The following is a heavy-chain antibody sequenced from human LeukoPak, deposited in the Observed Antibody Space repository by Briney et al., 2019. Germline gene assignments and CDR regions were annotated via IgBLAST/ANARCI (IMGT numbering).Heavy chain of an antibody. V-gene: IGHV3-74*01. Sequence: AGSLRLSCAAAGFTLSSYWMHWVRQAPGKGLVWVSRIESEGSSTSYADSVKGRFTISRDNAKNTLYLQMNSLRAEDTAVYYCAGYCSGGCYSSYSIDHWGPGTLVTVSS. D-gene: IGHD2-15*01. CDR2: IESEGSST. CDR3: AGYCSGGCYSSYSIDH. CDR1: GFTLSSYW. J-gene: IGHJ4*02.